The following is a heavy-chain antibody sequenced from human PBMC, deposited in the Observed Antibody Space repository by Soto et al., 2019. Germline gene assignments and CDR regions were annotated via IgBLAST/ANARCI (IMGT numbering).Heavy chain of an antibody. CDR1: GFTFISYG. D-gene: IGHD4-17*01. Sequence: VGSLRHSCAASGFTFISYGMRWVRQAPGKGLEWVAVIWYDGSNKYYADSVKGRFTISRDNSKNTLYLQMNSLRAEDTAVYYCARDSTTVTTFMIDYWGQGTLVTVSS. CDR2: IWYDGSNK. CDR3: ARDSTTVTTFMIDY. J-gene: IGHJ4*02. V-gene: IGHV3-33*01.